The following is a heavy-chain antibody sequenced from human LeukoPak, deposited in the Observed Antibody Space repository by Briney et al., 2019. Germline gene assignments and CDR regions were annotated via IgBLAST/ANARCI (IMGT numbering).Heavy chain of an antibody. D-gene: IGHD3-22*01. CDR1: GGSISSYY. J-gene: IGHJ4*02. CDR2: IYYSGST. Sequence: PSETLSLTCTVSGGSISSYYGSWIRHPPGKGLEWVGYIYYSGSTNYNPPLKSRVTISVDTSKNQFSLKLSSVTAADTAVYYCARHWSDYYDSPGYFDYWGQGTLVTVSS. V-gene: IGHV4-59*08. CDR3: ARHWSDYYDSPGYFDY.